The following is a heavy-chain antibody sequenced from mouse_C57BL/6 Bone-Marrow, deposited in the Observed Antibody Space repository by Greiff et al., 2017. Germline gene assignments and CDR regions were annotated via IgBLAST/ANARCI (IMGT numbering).Heavy chain of an antibody. CDR3: TRDTWPYYSNYERFAY. J-gene: IGHJ3*01. D-gene: IGHD2-5*01. V-gene: IGHV5-9-1*02. CDR1: GFTFSSYA. CDR2: ISSGGDYI. Sequence: EVKLVESGEGLVKPGGSLKLSCAASGFTFSSYAMSWVRQTPEKRLEWVAYISSGGDYIYYADTVKGRFTISRDNARNTLYLQMSSLKSEDTAMYYCTRDTWPYYSNYERFAYWGQGTLVTVSA.